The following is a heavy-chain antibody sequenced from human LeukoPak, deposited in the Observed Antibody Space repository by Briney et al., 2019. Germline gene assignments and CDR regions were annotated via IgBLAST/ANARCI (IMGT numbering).Heavy chain of an antibody. CDR3: AKDDNYYGSGSYKSYDY. CDR1: GFTFSSYG. CDR2: IWYDGSNK. D-gene: IGHD3-10*01. Sequence: PGGSLRLSCAASGFTFSSYGMHWVRQAPGKGLEWVAVIWYDGSNKYYADSVKGRFTISRDNSKNTLYLQMNSLRAEDTAVYYCAKDDNYYGSGSYKSYDYWGQGTLVTVSS. J-gene: IGHJ4*02. V-gene: IGHV3-30*02.